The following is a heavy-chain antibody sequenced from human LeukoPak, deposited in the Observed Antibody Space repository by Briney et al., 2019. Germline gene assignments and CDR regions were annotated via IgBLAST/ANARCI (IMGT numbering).Heavy chain of an antibody. J-gene: IGHJ5*02. CDR2: IFLGDSDT. Sequence: GESLKISCQGSGYRFTNYWIGWVRQMPGKGLEWMGIIFLGDSDTRYSPSFQGQVTISADKSISTAYLQWSSLKASDTAMYYCARLASEVTIFGVVTPNWFDPWGQGTLVTVSS. CDR1: GYRFTNYW. CDR3: ARLASEVTIFGVVTPNWFDP. D-gene: IGHD3-3*01. V-gene: IGHV5-51*01.